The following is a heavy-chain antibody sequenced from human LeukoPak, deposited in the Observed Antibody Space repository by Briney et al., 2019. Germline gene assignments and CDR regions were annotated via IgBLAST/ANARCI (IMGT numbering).Heavy chain of an antibody. Sequence: SETLSLTCTVSGGSISSYYWSWIRQPPGKGLEWIGYIYYSGSTNYNPSLKSRVTISVDTPKNQFSLKLSSVTAADTAVYYCARVRSHYYFDYWGQGTLVTVSS. V-gene: IGHV4-59*01. J-gene: IGHJ4*02. CDR1: GGSISSYY. CDR3: ARVRSHYYFDY. CDR2: IYYSGST.